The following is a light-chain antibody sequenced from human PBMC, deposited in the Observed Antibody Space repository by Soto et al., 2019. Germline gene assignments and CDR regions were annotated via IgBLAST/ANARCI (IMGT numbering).Light chain of an antibody. CDR2: DVS. CDR3: SSYTSSSTLV. Sequence: QSALTQPASVSGSPGQSITISCSGSSSDVGSYNFVSWYQQHPGKAPKLMIYDVSHRPSGVSDRFSASKSGNTASLTISGLQAEDEADYYCSSYTSSSTLVFGGGTKVTVL. J-gene: IGLJ2*01. CDR1: SSDVGSYNF. V-gene: IGLV2-14*01.